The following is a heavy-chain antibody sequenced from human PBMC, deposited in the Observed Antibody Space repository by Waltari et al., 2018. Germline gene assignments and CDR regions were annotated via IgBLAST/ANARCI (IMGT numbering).Heavy chain of an antibody. J-gene: IGHJ5*02. CDR2: IYHSGST. V-gene: IGHV4-38-2*01. D-gene: IGHD2-2*01. CDR1: GYSISSGYY. CDR3: ARRGIVVPAASNWFDP. Sequence: QVQLQESGPGLVKPSETLSLTCAVSGYSISSGYYWGWIRQPPGKGLEWIGSIYHSGSTYYNPSLKSRVTISVDTSKNQFSLKLSSVTAADTAVYYCARRGIVVPAASNWFDPWGQGTLVTVSS.